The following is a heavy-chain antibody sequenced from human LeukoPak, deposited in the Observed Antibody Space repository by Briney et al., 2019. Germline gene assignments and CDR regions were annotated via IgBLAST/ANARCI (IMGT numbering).Heavy chain of an antibody. CDR3: ARATNNYDFWSGYQFDP. CDR1: GGSFSGYY. Sequence: SETLSLTCAVYGGSFSGYYWSWVRQPPGKGLEWSGEINHSGSTNYNPSLKSRVTISVDSSKNQFSLKLSSVTAADAAVYYCARATNNYDFWSGYQFDPWGQGTLVTVSS. CDR2: INHSGST. V-gene: IGHV4-34*01. J-gene: IGHJ5*02. D-gene: IGHD3-3*01.